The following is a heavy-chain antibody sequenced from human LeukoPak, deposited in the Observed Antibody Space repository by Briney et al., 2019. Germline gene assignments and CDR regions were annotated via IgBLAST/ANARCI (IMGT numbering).Heavy chain of an antibody. Sequence: GGSLRLSCAASGFTFSSYGMHWVRQAPGKGLEWVAVVWYDGTNKYYADSVKGRFTISRDNSKNTLYLQMNSLRAEDTAVYYCANNSDYYDSSGIDYWGQGTLVTVSS. D-gene: IGHD3-22*01. J-gene: IGHJ4*02. V-gene: IGHV3-33*06. CDR1: GFTFSSYG. CDR2: VWYDGTNK. CDR3: ANNSDYYDSSGIDY.